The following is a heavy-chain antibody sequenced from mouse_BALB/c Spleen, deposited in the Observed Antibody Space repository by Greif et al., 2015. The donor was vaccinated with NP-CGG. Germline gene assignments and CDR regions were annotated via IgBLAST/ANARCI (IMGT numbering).Heavy chain of an antibody. CDR3: ARKGTTVVDYLDY. CDR1: GYTFTSYW. J-gene: IGHJ2*01. Sequence: QVQLQQSGAELAKPGASVKMSCKASGYTFTSYWMHWVKQRPGQGLEWIGYINPSTGYTEYNQKFKDKATLTADKSSSTAYMQLSSLTSEDSAVYYCARKGTTVVDYLDYWCQGTTLTVSS. V-gene: IGHV1-7*01. CDR2: INPSTGYT. D-gene: IGHD1-1*01.